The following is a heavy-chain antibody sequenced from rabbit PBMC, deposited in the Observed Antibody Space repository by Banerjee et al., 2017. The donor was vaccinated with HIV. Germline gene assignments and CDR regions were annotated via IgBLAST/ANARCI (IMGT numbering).Heavy chain of an antibody. CDR3: ARDPGGSTDL. CDR2: IVTSTGST. D-gene: IGHD4-2*01. CDR1: GIDFSNHYY. Sequence: QQQLEESGGGLVKPGGTLTLTCKASGIDFSNHYYMCWVRQAPGKGLELIACIVTSTGSTWYASWVNGRFTISKTSSTTVTLQMTSLTAADTATYFCARDPGGSTDLWGPGTLVTVS. V-gene: IGHV1S43*01. J-gene: IGHJ4*01.